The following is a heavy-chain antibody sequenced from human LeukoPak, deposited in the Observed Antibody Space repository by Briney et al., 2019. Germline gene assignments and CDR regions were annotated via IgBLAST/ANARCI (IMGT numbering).Heavy chain of an antibody. CDR3: ARAARPKRTTDYYYYYMDV. CDR2: MNPNSGNT. CDR1: GYTFTSYD. V-gene: IGHV1-8*01. J-gene: IGHJ6*03. Sequence: ASVKVSCKASGYTFTSYDINWVRQATGQGLEWMGWMNPNSGNTGYAQKFQGRVTMTRNTSISTAYMELSRLRSEDTAVYYCARAARPKRTTDYYYYYMDVWGKGTTVTVSS. D-gene: IGHD1-7*01.